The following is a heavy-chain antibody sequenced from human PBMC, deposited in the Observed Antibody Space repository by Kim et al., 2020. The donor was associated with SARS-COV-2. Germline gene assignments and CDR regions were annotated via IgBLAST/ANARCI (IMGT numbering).Heavy chain of an antibody. CDR2: IYHSGST. CDR3: ARDPTHSSSWYGGRYYFDY. D-gene: IGHD6-13*01. V-gene: IGHV4-4*02. J-gene: IGHJ4*02. CDR1: GGSISSSNW. Sequence: SETLSLTCAVSGGSISSSNWWSWVRQPPGKGLEWIGEIYHSGSTNYNPSLKSRVTISVDKSKNQFSLKLSSVTAADTAVYYCARDPTHSSSWYGGRYYFDYWGQGTLVTVSS.